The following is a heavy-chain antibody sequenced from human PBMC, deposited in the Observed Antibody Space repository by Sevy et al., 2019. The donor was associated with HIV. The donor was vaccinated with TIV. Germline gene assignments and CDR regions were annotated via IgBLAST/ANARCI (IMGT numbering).Heavy chain of an antibody. CDR1: GGSISSYY. Sequence: SETLSLTCTVSGGSISSYYWSWIRQPPGKGLEWIGYIYYSGSTNYNPSLKSRVTISVDTSKNQFSLKLSSVTAADTAVYYCAREGDYYVSSGYYQDAFDIWGQGTMVTVS. CDR3: AREGDYYVSSGYYQDAFDI. V-gene: IGHV4-59*01. CDR2: IYYSGST. J-gene: IGHJ3*02. D-gene: IGHD3-22*01.